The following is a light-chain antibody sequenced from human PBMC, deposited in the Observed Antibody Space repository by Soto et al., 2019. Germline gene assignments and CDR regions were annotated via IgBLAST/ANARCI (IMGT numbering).Light chain of an antibody. CDR3: SSYTSATTYV. V-gene: IGLV2-14*01. CDR1: SSDVGAYNY. CDR2: DVS. J-gene: IGLJ1*01. Sequence: LTQPASVSGSPGQSITTSCTGTSSDVGAYNYDSWYQQYPGEAPKVIIYDVSHRPAGVSNRFSGSKSGNTASLTISGLQTQDEADYYCSSYTSATTYVFGTGTKVTVL.